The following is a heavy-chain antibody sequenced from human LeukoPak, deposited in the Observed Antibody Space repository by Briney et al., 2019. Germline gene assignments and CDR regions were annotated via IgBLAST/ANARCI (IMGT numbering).Heavy chain of an antibody. V-gene: IGHV3-23*01. J-gene: IGHJ4*02. D-gene: IGHD3-10*01. CDR1: GLTRSG. CDR2: VGSSGETK. CDR3: AAFRGVIIDASLSA. Sequence: GSLRLSCTATGLTRSGMTWVRQAPGKGLEWGSVVGSSGETKYYADPVKGRFLISRDDSRNTVYLQMTNLKVEDSGVYYCAAFRGVIIDASLSAWGQGTAVTVAS.